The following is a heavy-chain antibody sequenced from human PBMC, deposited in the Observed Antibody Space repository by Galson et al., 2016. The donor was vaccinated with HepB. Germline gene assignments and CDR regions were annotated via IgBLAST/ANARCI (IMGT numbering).Heavy chain of an antibody. J-gene: IGHJ4*02. CDR2: IYWDADP. D-gene: IGHD4-23*01. CDR3: ARLTWRGRDSRGNLFLFDY. CDR1: GFSLVTNGVC. V-gene: IGHV2-5*02. Sequence: PALVKPTQTLALACSFSGFSLVTNGVCQGWIRQTPGQALEWPALIYWDADPRYSSSLRSRLTITKDIRKDQVVLTMTDIDPVDAGTFYCARLTWRGRDSRGNLFLFDYWGQGIRVTVSS.